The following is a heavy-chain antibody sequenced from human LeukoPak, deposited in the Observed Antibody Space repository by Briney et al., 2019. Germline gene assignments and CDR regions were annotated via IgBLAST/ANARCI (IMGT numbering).Heavy chain of an antibody. V-gene: IGHV4-4*07. CDR3: ARVGVLDSSSWFFFDY. CDR2: IYSSGST. CDR1: GGSISSYY. J-gene: IGHJ4*02. D-gene: IGHD6-13*01. Sequence: SETLSLTCTVSGGSISSYYWSWIRQPAGKGLEWIGRIYSSGSTNYNPSLKSRVTMSVDTSKNQFSLKLSSLTAADTAVYYCARVGVLDSSSWFFFDYWGQGTLVTVSS.